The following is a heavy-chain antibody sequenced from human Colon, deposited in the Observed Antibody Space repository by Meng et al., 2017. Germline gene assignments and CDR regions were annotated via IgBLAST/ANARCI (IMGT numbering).Heavy chain of an antibody. J-gene: IGHJ4*02. Sequence: GESLKISCAASGFTFSNYAMHWVRQAPGEGLEWVAVISYDGGTKIYAASVKGRFTISRDDSKSTLYLQMNNLRAEDTAVYYCARDMVRGVPDYFDYWGQGTLITVSS. CDR2: ISYDGGTK. CDR3: ARDMVRGVPDYFDY. D-gene: IGHD3-10*01. CDR1: GFTFSNYA. V-gene: IGHV3-30*01.